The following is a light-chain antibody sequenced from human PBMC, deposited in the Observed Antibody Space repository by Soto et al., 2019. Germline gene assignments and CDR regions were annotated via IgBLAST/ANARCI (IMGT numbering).Light chain of an antibody. CDR2: KAS. V-gene: IGKV1-5*03. Sequence: DIQMTQSPATLSASVGDRVTITCRASQSISSWLAWYQQKPGKAPKLLIYKASSLESGVPSRFSGSGSGTEFILTISSLQPDDFATYYCQHYNSYSEAFGQGTKVDI. CDR3: QHYNSYSEA. J-gene: IGKJ1*01. CDR1: QSISSW.